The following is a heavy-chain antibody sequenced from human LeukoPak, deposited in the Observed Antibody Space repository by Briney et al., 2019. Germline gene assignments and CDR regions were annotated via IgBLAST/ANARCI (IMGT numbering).Heavy chain of an antibody. D-gene: IGHD6-13*01. CDR2: ISANNGET. Sequence: ASVKASCKTSGYTFTNNGITWVRQAPGQGLEWVVWISANNGETNYAQKVLDRVTVTTDTSTSTAYMELRSLRSDDTAVYYCARAPPRVTAAGYDYWGQGTLVTVSS. CDR3: ARAPPRVTAAGYDY. V-gene: IGHV1-18*01. CDR1: GYTFTNNG. J-gene: IGHJ4*02.